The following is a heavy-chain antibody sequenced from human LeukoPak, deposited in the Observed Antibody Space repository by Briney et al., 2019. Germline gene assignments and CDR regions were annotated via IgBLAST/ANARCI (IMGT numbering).Heavy chain of an antibody. J-gene: IGHJ6*03. V-gene: IGHV3-33*01. Sequence: RTGVSLRLSCAASGFPFSSYRMHWVRQATGMGLGRVAAIWYDGSNKSYEDSVKGRFTISRDNSKNTLYLQMNSLRAEDTAVYYCARGGSCSGGSCRTDYYYYYMDVWGKGTTVTVSS. D-gene: IGHD2-15*01. CDR1: GFPFSSYR. CDR2: IWYDGSNK. CDR3: ARGGSCSGGSCRTDYYYYYMDV.